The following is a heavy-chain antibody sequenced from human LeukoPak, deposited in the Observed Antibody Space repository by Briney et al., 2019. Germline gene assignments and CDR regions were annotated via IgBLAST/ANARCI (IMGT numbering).Heavy chain of an antibody. Sequence: ASVKVSCKASGYTFTSYGISRVPQAPGQGLEWMGWISAYNGNTNYAQKLQGRVTMTTDTSTSTAYMELRSLRSDDTAVYYCARDPPGYSSGWYGYYFDYWGQGTLVTVSS. CDR3: ARDPPGYSSGWYGYYFDY. V-gene: IGHV1-18*01. J-gene: IGHJ4*02. CDR2: ISAYNGNT. CDR1: GYTFTSYG. D-gene: IGHD6-19*01.